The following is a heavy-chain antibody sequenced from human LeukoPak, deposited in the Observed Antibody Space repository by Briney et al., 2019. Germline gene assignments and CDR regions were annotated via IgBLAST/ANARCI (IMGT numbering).Heavy chain of an antibody. CDR2: IYHSGST. D-gene: IGHD6-19*01. Sequence: SEILSLTCAVSGGSISSGGYSWSWIRQPPGKGLEWIGYIYHSGSTYYNPSLKSRVTISVDRSKNQFSLKLSSVTAADTAVYYCARVRGTLHSGWYQEDIYYFDYWGQGTLVTVSS. CDR1: GGSISSGGYS. J-gene: IGHJ4*02. CDR3: ARVRGTLHSGWYQEDIYYFDY. V-gene: IGHV4-30-2*01.